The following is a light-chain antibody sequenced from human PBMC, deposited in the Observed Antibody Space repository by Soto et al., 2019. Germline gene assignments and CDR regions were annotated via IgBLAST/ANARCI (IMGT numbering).Light chain of an antibody. J-gene: IGKJ1*01. CDR2: FGS. CDR3: MQSQQSPPT. CDR1: QSLLQSHGYNY. Sequence: DIVMTQSPLSLPVTPGEPASISCSSSQSLLQSHGYNYLDWYLQKPGQSPQLLIYFGSYRTSGVPDRFSGSGSGTDFTLKIRRVEAEDVGVYYCMQSQQSPPTFGQGTKVEI. V-gene: IGKV2-28*01.